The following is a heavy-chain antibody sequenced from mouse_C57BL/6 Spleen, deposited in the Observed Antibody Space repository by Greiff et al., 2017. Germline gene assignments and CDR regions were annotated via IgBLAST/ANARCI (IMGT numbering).Heavy chain of an antibody. J-gene: IGHJ2*01. Sequence: VQLQQSGAELVKPGASVTISCKASGYAFSSYWMNWVKQRPGKGLECIGQIYPGDGDTYYNGMIKGNDTLNADKPSSTAYMGLRSLTSEESAVYFCDSYCDSGPDYWGQGTTLTVSS. CDR3: DSYCDSGPDY. CDR1: GYAFSSYW. V-gene: IGHV1-80*01. D-gene: IGHD1-1*01. CDR2: IYPGDGDT.